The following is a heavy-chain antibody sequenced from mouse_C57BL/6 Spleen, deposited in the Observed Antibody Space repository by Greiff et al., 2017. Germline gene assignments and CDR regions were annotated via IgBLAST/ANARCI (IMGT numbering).Heavy chain of an antibody. CDR2: IDPENGDT. CDR3: TPLYEGY. CDR1: GFNIKDDY. J-gene: IGHJ2*01. Sequence: VQLQQSGAELVRPGASVKLSCTASGFNIKDDYMHWVKQRPEQGLEWMGWIDPENGDTEYASKFQGKATITADTSSNTAYLQLSSLTSEDTAVYYCTPLYEGYWGQGTTLTVSS. V-gene: IGHV14-4*01. D-gene: IGHD2-3*01.